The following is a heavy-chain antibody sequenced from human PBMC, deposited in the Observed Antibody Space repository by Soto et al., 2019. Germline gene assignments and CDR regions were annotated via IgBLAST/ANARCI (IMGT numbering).Heavy chain of an antibody. Sequence: SETLSLTCAVYGGSFSGYSWTWIRQPPGTGLEWIGEINHTGSTNYNPSLKSRVTISVDTSKNQFSLKLTSVTAADTAVYYCARDKITGPFDYWGQGTLVT. J-gene: IGHJ4*02. CDR2: INHTGST. D-gene: IGHD2-8*02. CDR1: GGSFSGYS. V-gene: IGHV4-34*01. CDR3: ARDKITGPFDY.